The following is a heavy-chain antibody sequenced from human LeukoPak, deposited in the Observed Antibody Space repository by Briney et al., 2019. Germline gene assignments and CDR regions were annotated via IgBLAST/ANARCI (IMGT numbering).Heavy chain of an antibody. J-gene: IGHJ4*02. D-gene: IGHD5-18*01. CDR1: GGSFSGYY. Sequence: SGTLSLTCAVYGGSFSGYYWSWIRQPPGKGLEWIGEINHSGSTNYNPSLKSRVTISVDTSKNQFSLKLSSVTAADTAVYYCARHIYLGYSYGYGYWGQGTLVTVSS. V-gene: IGHV4-34*01. CDR2: INHSGST. CDR3: ARHIYLGYSYGYGY.